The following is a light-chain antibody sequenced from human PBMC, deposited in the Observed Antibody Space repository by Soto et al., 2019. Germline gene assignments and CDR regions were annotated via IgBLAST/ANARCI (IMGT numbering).Light chain of an antibody. V-gene: IGLV1-40*01. CDR2: GNI. CDR3: QSYDSSRSADYG. Sequence: QSVLTQPPSVSGAPGQRVTISCTGSSSNIGAGYDVHWYQQLPGTAPKLLIYGNINRPPGVPDRFSGSKSGTSASLAITGLQAEDDADYYCQSYDSSRSADYGFGTGTKLTLL. CDR1: SSNIGAGYD. J-gene: IGLJ1*01.